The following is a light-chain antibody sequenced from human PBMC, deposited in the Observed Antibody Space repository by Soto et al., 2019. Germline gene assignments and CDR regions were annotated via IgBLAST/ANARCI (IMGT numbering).Light chain of an antibody. CDR3: QQYSTYPYI. V-gene: IGKV3-20*01. CDR2: GAS. CDR1: QSVSSSY. Sequence: EIVLTQSPGTLSLSPGERVTLSCRASQSVSSSYLAWHQQKPGQAPRLLIYGASSRATGIPDRFSGSGSGTDFTLTISSLQPDDFATYYCQQYSTYPYIFGQGTKVEIK. J-gene: IGKJ2*01.